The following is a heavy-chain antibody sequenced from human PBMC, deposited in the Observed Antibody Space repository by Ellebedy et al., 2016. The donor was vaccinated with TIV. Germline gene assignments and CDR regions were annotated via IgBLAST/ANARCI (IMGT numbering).Heavy chain of an antibody. CDR3: AREGGSSGRAGYYDY. D-gene: IGHD6-19*01. CDR1: GFTFSTYG. Sequence: GESLKISCAASGFTFSTYGMHWVRQAPGKGLEWVAVISPDGNGRAYADSAKGRFTLSRDNSKNTMDLQMDSLRAEDTAVYWCAREGGSSGRAGYYDYWGQGTLVTVS. V-gene: IGHV3-30*03. CDR2: ISPDGNGR. J-gene: IGHJ4*02.